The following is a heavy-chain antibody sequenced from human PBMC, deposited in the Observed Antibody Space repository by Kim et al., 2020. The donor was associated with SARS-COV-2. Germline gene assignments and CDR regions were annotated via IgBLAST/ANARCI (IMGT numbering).Heavy chain of an antibody. CDR3: ARGEDSSGYYSANDY. D-gene: IGHD3-22*01. V-gene: IGHV3-11*04. J-gene: IGHJ4*02. Sequence: SVKGRFTISRDNAKNSLYLQMNSLRAEDTAVYYCARGEDSSGYYSANDYWGQGTLVTVSS.